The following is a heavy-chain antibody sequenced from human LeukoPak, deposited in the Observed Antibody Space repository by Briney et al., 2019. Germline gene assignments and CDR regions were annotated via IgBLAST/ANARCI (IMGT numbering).Heavy chain of an antibody. CDR3: ARFTMIALFDD. V-gene: IGHV4-39*01. J-gene: IGHJ4*02. D-gene: IGHD3-22*01. CDR1: GVSVSSSSYY. Sequence: PSETLSLTCTVSGVSVSSSSYYWGWIRQPPGKGLEWIGSIYHAGITYYNSSLKSRVTISIDTSKNQFSLKLSSATAADTALYYCARFTMIALFDDWGQGTLVTVSS. CDR2: IYHAGIT.